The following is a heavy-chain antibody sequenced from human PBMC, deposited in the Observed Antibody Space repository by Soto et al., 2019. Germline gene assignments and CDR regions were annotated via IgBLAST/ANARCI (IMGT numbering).Heavy chain of an antibody. CDR3: VKDHCGGDCYSNPYFDY. Sequence: QVQLVESGGGVVQPGRSLRLPCAASGFPFSTYGIHWVRQAPGKGLEWLAVIWYDGSKKYYADSVQGRFTISRDNSENIGYLQMNSLRADDTAVYYCVKDHCGGDCYSNPYFDYWGQGTLVTVSS. J-gene: IGHJ4*02. V-gene: IGHV3-33*06. CDR1: GFPFSTYG. D-gene: IGHD2-21*02. CDR2: IWYDGSKK.